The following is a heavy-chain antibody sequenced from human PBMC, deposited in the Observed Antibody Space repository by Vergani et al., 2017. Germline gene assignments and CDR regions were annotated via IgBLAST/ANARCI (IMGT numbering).Heavy chain of an antibody. Sequence: QVQLQQWGPGMLKPSETLSLTCAVYGGSLSGYYWSWIRLAPGKGLEWIGEINHSGTINYNPTLKSPFNVSIDTSRDHFSLKLRSVSAADTAVYFCARRAERWETLLRDDFDVWGQGTFVTVSP. V-gene: IGHV4-34*01. CDR3: ARRAERWETLLRDDFDV. D-gene: IGHD1-26*01. J-gene: IGHJ3*01. CDR2: INHSGTI. CDR1: GGSLSGYY.